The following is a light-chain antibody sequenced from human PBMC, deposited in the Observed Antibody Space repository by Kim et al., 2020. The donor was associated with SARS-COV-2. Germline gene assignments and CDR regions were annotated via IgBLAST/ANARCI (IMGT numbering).Light chain of an antibody. Sequence: ASVGDRVTITCRASQDIRNDLGWYKQSPGRAPKRLIDGASSLQSGVPSRFSGSGSGTEFTLTISSLQPGDFATYFCLQHNTYPITFGQGTRLEIK. CDR2: GAS. CDR1: QDIRND. V-gene: IGKV1-17*01. CDR3: LQHNTYPIT. J-gene: IGKJ5*01.